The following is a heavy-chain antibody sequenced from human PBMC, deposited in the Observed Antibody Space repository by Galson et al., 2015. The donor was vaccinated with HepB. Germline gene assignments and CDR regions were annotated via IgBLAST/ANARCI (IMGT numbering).Heavy chain of an antibody. J-gene: IGHJ4*02. D-gene: IGHD3-22*01. V-gene: IGHV1-69*01. CDR3: ARVNLRYYYDSSGYYPRYYFDY. CDR1: GCTFSSYA. CDR2: IIPIFGTA. Sequence: SCKASGCTFSSYAISWLRQAPGQGLEWMGGIIPIFGTANYAQKFQGRVTITADESTSTAYMELSSLRSEDTAVYYCARVNLRYYYDSSGYYPRYYFDYWGQGTLVTVSS.